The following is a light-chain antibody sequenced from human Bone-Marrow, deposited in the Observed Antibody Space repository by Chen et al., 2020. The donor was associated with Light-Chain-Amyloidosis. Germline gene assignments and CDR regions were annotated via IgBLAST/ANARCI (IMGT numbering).Light chain of an antibody. J-gene: IGKJ1*01. CDR3: QQYKTYST. Sequence: DIQMTQSPSTLSASVGDRVTITCRASQNISRWLAWYQQKPGKAPKLLIYWTSTFEPGVPSRFSGRGSGTDFTLTISSLQPADFATYYCQQYKTYSTFGQGTKVEIK. V-gene: IGKV1-5*03. CDR2: WTS. CDR1: QNISRW.